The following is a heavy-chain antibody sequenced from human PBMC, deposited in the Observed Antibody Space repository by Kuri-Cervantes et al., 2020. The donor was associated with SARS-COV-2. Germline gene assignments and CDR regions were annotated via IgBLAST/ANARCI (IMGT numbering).Heavy chain of an antibody. J-gene: IGHJ3*02. Sequence: GESLKISCAASGFTFDDYGMSWVRQAPGKGLVWVSRINSDGSSTSYADSVKGRFTISRDNAKNTLYLQMNSLRAEDTAVYYCARGGVYDGFDIWGQGTMVTVSS. CDR2: INSDGSST. CDR1: GFTFDDYG. CDR3: ARGGVYDGFDI. V-gene: IGHV3-74*01. D-gene: IGHD6-13*01.